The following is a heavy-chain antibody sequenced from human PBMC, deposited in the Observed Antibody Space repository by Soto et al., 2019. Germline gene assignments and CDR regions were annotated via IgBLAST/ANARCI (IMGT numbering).Heavy chain of an antibody. J-gene: IGHJ4*02. CDR2: IYHSVST. V-gene: IGHV4-30-2*01. CDR1: GGSISNGGYS. CDR3: ARVPDY. Sequence: QLQLLKSGSGLVKPSQTLSLTCAVSGGSISNGGYSWGWIRQPPGKGLEWIGYIYHSVSTYYNPSLKSRVTISVDRSKNQFSLRLSSVTAADTAVYNCARVPDYWGQGTLVTVSS.